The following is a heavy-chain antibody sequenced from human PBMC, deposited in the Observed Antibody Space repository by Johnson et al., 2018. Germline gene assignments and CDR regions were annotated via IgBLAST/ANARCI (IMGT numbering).Heavy chain of an antibody. CDR2: ISYDGSNK. Sequence: VQLVQSGGGVVQPGRSLRLSCAASGFTFSSYGMHWVRQAPGKGLEWVAVISYDGSNKYYADSVKGRFTISRDNSKNTLYLQMNSLRAEDTAVYYCAKDLRRVAPTFAEFFQHWGQGTLVTVSS. CDR1: GFTFSSYG. V-gene: IGHV3-30*18. J-gene: IGHJ1*01. D-gene: IGHD2-21*01. CDR3: AKDLRRVAPTFAEFFQH.